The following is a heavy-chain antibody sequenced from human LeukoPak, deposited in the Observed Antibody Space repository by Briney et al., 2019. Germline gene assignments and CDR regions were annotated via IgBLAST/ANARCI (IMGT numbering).Heavy chain of an antibody. CDR1: GFTFSSYA. CDR3: ARGGAPYCGGDCYSNAFDI. J-gene: IGHJ3*02. CDR2: INSDGSST. Sequence: GGSLRLSCAASGFTFSSYAMHWVRQAPGKGLVWVSRINSDGSSTSYADSVKGRFTISRDNAKNTLYLQMNSLRAEDTAVYYCARGGAPYCGGDCYSNAFDIWGQGTMVTVSS. D-gene: IGHD2-21*02. V-gene: IGHV3-74*01.